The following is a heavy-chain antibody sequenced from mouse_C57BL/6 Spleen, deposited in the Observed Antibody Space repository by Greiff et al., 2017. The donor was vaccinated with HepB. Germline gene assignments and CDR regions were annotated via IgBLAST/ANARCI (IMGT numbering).Heavy chain of an antibody. D-gene: IGHD1-1*01. CDR2: IYPGSGST. CDR3: ARRLITTVVATDYFDY. V-gene: IGHV1-55*01. Sequence: QVQLQQSGAELVKPGASVKMSCKASGYTFTSYWITWVKQRPGQGLEWIGDIYPGSGSTNYNEKFKSKATLTVDTSSSTAYMQLSSLTSEDSAVYYCARRLITTVVATDYFDYWGQGTTLTVSS. J-gene: IGHJ2*01. CDR1: GYTFTSYW.